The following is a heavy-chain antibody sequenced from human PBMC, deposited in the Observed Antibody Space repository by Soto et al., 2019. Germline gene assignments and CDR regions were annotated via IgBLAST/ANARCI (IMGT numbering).Heavy chain of an antibody. CDR1: GFSFSTYS. D-gene: IGHD6-6*01. V-gene: IGHV3-48*02. Sequence: EVQLVESGGGLVQPGGSLRLSCAASGFSFSTYSMNWVRQAPGKGLEWVSYISSRSYTIYYIDSVKGRFTISRDNAKSSRYLQMNSLRDEDTDVYYCARGGSSSDNGMDVWGQGTTVTVSS. J-gene: IGHJ6*02. CDR3: ARGGSSSDNGMDV. CDR2: ISSRSYTI.